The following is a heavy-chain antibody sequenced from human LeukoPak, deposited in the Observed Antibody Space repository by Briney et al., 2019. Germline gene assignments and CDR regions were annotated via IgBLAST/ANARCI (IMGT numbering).Heavy chain of an antibody. D-gene: IGHD6-13*01. J-gene: IGHJ6*02. CDR1: GFTFSSYW. CDR2: IKQDGSEK. CDR3: ARDEEYSSSWYQRGLGYYYYGMDV. V-gene: IGHV3-7*01. Sequence: QTGGSLRLSCAASGFTFSSYWMSWVRQAPGKGLEWVANIKQDGSEKYYVDSVKGRFTISRDNAKNSLYLQMNSLRAEDTAVYYCARDEEYSSSWYQRGLGYYYYGMDVWGQGTTVTVSS.